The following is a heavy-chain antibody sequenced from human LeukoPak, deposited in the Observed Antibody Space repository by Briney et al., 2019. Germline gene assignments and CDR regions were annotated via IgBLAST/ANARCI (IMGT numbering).Heavy chain of an antibody. V-gene: IGHV3-30*01. J-gene: IGHJ4*02. Sequence: PGRSLRLSCAASGFTFSSYAMHWVRQAPGKGLEWVAVISYDGSNKYYADSVKGRFTISRDNSKNTLYLQMNSLRAEDTAVYYCARDSDLYSGYDWGNSDYWGQGTLVTVSS. CDR1: GFTFSSYA. CDR3: ARDSDLYSGYDWGNSDY. D-gene: IGHD5-12*01. CDR2: ISYDGSNK.